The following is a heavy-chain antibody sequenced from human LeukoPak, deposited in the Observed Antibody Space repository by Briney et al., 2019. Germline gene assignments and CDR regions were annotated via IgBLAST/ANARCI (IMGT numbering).Heavy chain of an antibody. Sequence: SVKVSCKASGGTFSSYAISWVRQAPEQGLEWMGGIIPIFGTANYAQKFQGRVTITADESTSTAYMELSSLRSEDTAVYYCASPALGAVAGTWGQGTLVTVSS. J-gene: IGHJ5*02. CDR1: GGTFSSYA. V-gene: IGHV1-69*13. D-gene: IGHD6-19*01. CDR2: IIPIFGTA. CDR3: ASPALGAVAGT.